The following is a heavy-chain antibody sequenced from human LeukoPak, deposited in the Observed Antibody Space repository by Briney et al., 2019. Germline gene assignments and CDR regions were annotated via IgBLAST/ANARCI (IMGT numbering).Heavy chain of an antibody. CDR2: VYYSGTT. Sequence: PSETLSLTCTVSGGSISSYYWSWIRQPPGKGLEWVGWVYYSGTTNYNPSLESRVTISVDMSKNQFSLKLSSVTAADTAVYYCARGGASSKWLDSWGQGTLVTVSS. J-gene: IGHJ5*01. CDR3: ARGGASSKWLDS. CDR1: GGSISSYY. V-gene: IGHV4-59*01. D-gene: IGHD2-2*01.